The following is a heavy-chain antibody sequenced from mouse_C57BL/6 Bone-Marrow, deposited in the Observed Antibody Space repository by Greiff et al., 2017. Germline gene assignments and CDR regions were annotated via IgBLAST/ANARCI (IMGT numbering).Heavy chain of an antibody. CDR3: ARGEGVTGNLDY. CDR1: GYTFTSYW. J-gene: IGHJ2*01. CDR2: IDPSASYT. D-gene: IGHD4-1*01. V-gene: IGHV1-50*01. Sequence: QVQLQQPGAELVKPGASVKLSCKASGYTFTSYWMQWVKQRPGQGLEWIGEIDPSASYTNYNQKFKGKATLTVDTSTSTAYMQLSSLTSEDSAVYYCARGEGVTGNLDYGGQGTTLTVSA.